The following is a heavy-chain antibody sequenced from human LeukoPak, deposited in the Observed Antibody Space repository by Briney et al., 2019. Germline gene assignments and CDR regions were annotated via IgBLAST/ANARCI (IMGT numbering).Heavy chain of an antibody. CDR3: ARDGVRGDAFDI. CDR2: IYPNSAAT. J-gene: IGHJ3*02. D-gene: IGHD2-21*01. Sequence: GASVTVSFKASGYTFTDYYLHWVRQAPGRGLEWLGWIYPNSAATNYAQKFEGRVTITRDTSLSTAYMELSRLRSDDTAVYYCARDGVRGDAFDIWGQGTMVTVSS. CDR1: GYTFTDYY. V-gene: IGHV1-2*02.